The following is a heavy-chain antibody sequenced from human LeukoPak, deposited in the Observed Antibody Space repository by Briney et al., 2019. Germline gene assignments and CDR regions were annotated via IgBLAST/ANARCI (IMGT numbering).Heavy chain of an antibody. V-gene: IGHV3-20*04. CDR2: INWNGGST. CDR3: AREMLHIVVVPAAERGYYYYHYMDV. D-gene: IGHD2-2*01. CDR1: GFTFDDYG. J-gene: IGHJ6*03. Sequence: GGSLRLSCAASGFTFDDYGMSWVRQAPGKGLEWVSGINWNGGSTVYADSVKGRFTISRDNAKNSLYLQMNSLRAEDTALYYCAREMLHIVVVPAAERGYYYYHYMDVWGKGTTVTVSS.